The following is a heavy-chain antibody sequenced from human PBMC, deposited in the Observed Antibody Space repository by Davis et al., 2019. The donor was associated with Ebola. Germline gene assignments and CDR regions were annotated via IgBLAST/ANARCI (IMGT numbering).Heavy chain of an antibody. Sequence: AASVTVSCKTSGYNFTAYYLHWVRQAPGQGLEWMGRINPNSGDTNYAQKFQGRVTMARDTSINTAYIELSGLRSDDTAVYFCTRAALAVAGLIEYWGQGTLVTVSS. V-gene: IGHV1-2*06. CDR1: GYNFTAYY. D-gene: IGHD6-19*01. CDR2: INPNSGDT. CDR3: TRAALAVAGLIEY. J-gene: IGHJ4*02.